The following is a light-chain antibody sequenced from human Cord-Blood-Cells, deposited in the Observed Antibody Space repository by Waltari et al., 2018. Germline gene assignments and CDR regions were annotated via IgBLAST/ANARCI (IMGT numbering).Light chain of an antibody. CDR1: SATIGSNP. CDR3: AAWDDSLNGYV. Sequence: SVLPQPPPASGTPGHRVTIPSSGSSATIGSNPLTWYQQLPGTAPKLLIYSNNQRPSGVPDRFSGSKSGTSASLAISGLQSEDEADYYCAAWDDSLNGYVFGTGTKVTVL. J-gene: IGLJ1*01. V-gene: IGLV1-44*01. CDR2: SNN.